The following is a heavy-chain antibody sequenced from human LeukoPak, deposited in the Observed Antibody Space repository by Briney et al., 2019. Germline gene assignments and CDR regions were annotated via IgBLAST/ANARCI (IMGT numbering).Heavy chain of an antibody. CDR3: ARTPIKDYDFWSGYYSTSYYYYGMDV. CDR2: MNPNSGNT. D-gene: IGHD3-3*01. CDR1: GYTFTSYD. V-gene: IGHV1-8*01. J-gene: IGHJ6*02. Sequence: ASVKVSCKASGYTFTSYDISWVRQATGQGLEWMGWMNPNSGNTGYAQKFQGRVTMTRNTSISTAYMELSSLRSEDTAVYYCARTPIKDYDFWSGYYSTSYYYYGMDVWGQGTTVTVSS.